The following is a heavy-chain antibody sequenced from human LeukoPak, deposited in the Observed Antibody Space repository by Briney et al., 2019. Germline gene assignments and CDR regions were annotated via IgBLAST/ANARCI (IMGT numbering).Heavy chain of an antibody. Sequence: PGGSLRLSCAASGFTFSDYYMSWIRQAPGKGLEWVSYISSSGSTIYYADSVKGRFTISRDNAKNSLYLQLNSLRAEDTAVYYCARARSEAAAIYFDYWGQGTLVTVSS. J-gene: IGHJ4*02. V-gene: IGHV3-11*04. CDR2: ISSSGSTI. CDR1: GFTFSDYY. CDR3: ARARSEAAAIYFDY. D-gene: IGHD6-13*01.